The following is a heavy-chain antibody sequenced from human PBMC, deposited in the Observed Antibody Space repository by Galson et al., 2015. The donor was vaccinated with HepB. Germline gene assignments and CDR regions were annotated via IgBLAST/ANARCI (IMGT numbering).Heavy chain of an antibody. D-gene: IGHD2-15*01. CDR1: GDSVSSNSAA. CDR2: TYYRSKWYN. Sequence: CAISGDSVSSNSAAWNWIRQSPSRGLEWLGRTYYRSKWYNDYAVSVKSRITINPDTSKNQFSLQLNSVTPEDTAVYYCAREVPDCSGGSCPYYYYGMDVWGQGTTVTVSS. J-gene: IGHJ6*02. CDR3: AREVPDCSGGSCPYYYYGMDV. V-gene: IGHV6-1*01.